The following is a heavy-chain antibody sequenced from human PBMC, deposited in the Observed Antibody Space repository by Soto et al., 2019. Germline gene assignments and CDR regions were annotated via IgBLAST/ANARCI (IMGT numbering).Heavy chain of an antibody. V-gene: IGHV3-48*01. CDR3: ARDRYGRSAFDI. CDR2: ISSRSTTI. J-gene: IGHJ3*02. CDR1: GFIFSSYS. Sequence: GGSLRLSCAASGFIFSSYSMNWVRQAPGKGLEWVSYISSRSTTIYYADSVKGRFTISRDNAKNSLYLQMNSLRAEDTAVYYCARDRYGRSAFDIWGQGTMVTVSS. D-gene: IGHD4-17*01.